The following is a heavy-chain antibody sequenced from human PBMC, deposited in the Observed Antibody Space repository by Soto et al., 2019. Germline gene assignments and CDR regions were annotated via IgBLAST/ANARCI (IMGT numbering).Heavy chain of an antibody. D-gene: IGHD3-22*01. V-gene: IGHV2-5*02. CDR1: GFSLSTSGVG. Sequence: QITLKESGPTLVKPTQTLTLTCTFSGFSLSTSGVGVGWIRQPPGKALEWLALIYWDDDKRYSPSLKSRLTITKDISKNQVVLTMTNMDPVDTATYYCARDSSGYLGFDYWGQGTLVTVSS. J-gene: IGHJ4*02. CDR3: ARDSSGYLGFDY. CDR2: IYWDDDK.